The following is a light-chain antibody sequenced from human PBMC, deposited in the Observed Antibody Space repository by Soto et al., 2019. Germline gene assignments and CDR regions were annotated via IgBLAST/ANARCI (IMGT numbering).Light chain of an antibody. V-gene: IGLV2-14*01. CDR1: SSDVGGYNY. Sequence: QSALTQPASVSGSPGQSITISCTGTSSDVGGYNYVSWYQQHPGKAPKLMIYDVSNRPSGVSNRFSGSKSGNTASLTISGLQAEVEADYSCSSYTSSSTRVFGTGTKVTVL. J-gene: IGLJ1*01. CDR3: SSYTSSSTRV. CDR2: DVS.